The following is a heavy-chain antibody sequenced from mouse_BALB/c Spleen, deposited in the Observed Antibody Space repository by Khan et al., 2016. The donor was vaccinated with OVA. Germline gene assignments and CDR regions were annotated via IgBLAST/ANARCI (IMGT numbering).Heavy chain of an antibody. CDR1: GFTFSSYT. CDR2: ITTGGGNT. D-gene: IGHD2-3*01. J-gene: IGHJ4*01. Sequence: EVQLQESGGDLVQPGGSLKLSCAASGFTFSSYTISWVRLTPEKRLEWVAFITTGGGNTYYPDTVKDQFTFSRDNAKTILYLQLNSLTSEDTAMYYCGRAANKGYDDVMDFWGQGTSVTVSA. V-gene: IGHV5-12-2*01. CDR3: GRAANKGYDDVMDF.